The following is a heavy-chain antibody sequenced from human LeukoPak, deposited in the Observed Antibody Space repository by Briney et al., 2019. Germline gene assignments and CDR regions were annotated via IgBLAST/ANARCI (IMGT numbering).Heavy chain of an antibody. CDR2: IKEDGSEK. CDR3: GRIAYGNYV. V-gene: IGHV3-7*05. Sequence: PGGSLRLSCAASGFTFNTYNMNWVRQAPGKGLEWVANIKEDGSEKHYVDSLKGRFTISRDNTKNSLYLEVNSLRAEDTAVYYCGRIAYGNYVWGQGALVTVSS. CDR1: GFTFNTYN. D-gene: IGHD3-16*01. J-gene: IGHJ4*02.